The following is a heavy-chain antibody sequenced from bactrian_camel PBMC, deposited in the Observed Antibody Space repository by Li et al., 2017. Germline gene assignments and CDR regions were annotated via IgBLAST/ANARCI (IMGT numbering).Heavy chain of an antibody. Sequence: VQLVESGGGLVQPGGSLRLSCAASGFTEDSRYCMAWFRQVPGQEREGVAAIDTDGSTSYVDSVKGRFTISVDVANNSMFLQLNTLKTEDTAMYYCATRAVQAGAGYNYWGQGTQVTVS. CDR1: GFTEDSRYC. CDR3: ATRAVQAGAGYNY. CDR2: IDTDGST. D-gene: IGHD3*01. V-gene: IGHV3S1*01. J-gene: IGHJ4*01.